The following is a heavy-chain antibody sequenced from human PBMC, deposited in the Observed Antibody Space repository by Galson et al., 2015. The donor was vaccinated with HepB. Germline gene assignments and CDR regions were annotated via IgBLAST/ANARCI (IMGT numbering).Heavy chain of an antibody. J-gene: IGHJ4*02. V-gene: IGHV3-23*01. CDR1: GFAFSRYA. Sequence: SLRLSCAASGFAFSRYAMSWARQAPGKGLEWVSAFSGSDDSTDFADSAKGRFSISRDNAKNPLYLQMSSLRAEDTAVYHCVRDGIYCRGGWCHPYWGQGTLVSVSS. CDR2: FSGSDDST. D-gene: IGHD2-15*01. CDR3: VRDGIYCRGGWCHPY.